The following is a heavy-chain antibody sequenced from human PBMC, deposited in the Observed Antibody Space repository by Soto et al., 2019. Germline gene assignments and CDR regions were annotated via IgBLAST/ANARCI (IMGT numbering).Heavy chain of an antibody. D-gene: IGHD6-13*01. Sequence: QVQLVESGGGLVKPGGSLRLSCAVSGFTFSDYYMTWIRQAPGKGLEWVSYISSSTSHTNYADSVKGRFTISRDNAKNSLFLQMHSLRAEDTAVYYCARGRGAAADYFDLWGQGTLVIVSS. CDR1: GFTFSDYY. CDR2: ISSSTSHT. J-gene: IGHJ4*02. CDR3: ARGRGAAADYFDL. V-gene: IGHV3-11*05.